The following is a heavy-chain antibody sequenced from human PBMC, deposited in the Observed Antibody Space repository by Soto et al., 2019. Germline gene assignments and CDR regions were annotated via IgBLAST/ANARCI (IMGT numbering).Heavy chain of an antibody. Sequence: ASVKVSCKASGYTFTSYGISWVRQAPGQGLEWMGLISACGGTTDYAQKFQGRVTMTRDTSTSTVYMELSSLRFEDTAVYYCARDEGYYYDSSGYYLPLDYWGQGTPVTVSS. CDR3: ARDEGYYYDSSGYYLPLDY. D-gene: IGHD3-22*01. J-gene: IGHJ4*02. CDR2: ISACGGTT. CDR1: GYTFTSYG. V-gene: IGHV1-18*01.